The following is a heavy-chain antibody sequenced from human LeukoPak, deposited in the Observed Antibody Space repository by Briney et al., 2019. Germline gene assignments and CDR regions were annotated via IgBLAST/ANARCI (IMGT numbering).Heavy chain of an antibody. V-gene: IGHV1-69*05. CDR1: GGTFSSYA. J-gene: IGHJ4*02. CDR3: ARGPPHCAGGSCYSDY. CDR2: TIPIFGTA. D-gene: IGHD2-8*02. Sequence: GASVKVSCKASGGTFSSYAISWVRQAPGQGLEWMGGTIPIFGTANYAQKFQGRVTITTDESTSTAYLELSSLRSEDTAVYYCARGPPHCAGGSCYSDYWGQGTLVTVSS.